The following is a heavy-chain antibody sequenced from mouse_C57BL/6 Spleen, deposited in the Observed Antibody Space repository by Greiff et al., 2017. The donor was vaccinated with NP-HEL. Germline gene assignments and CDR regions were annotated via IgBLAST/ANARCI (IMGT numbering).Heavy chain of an antibody. CDR1: GYTFTDYN. CDR2: INPNNGGT. CDR3: ARKDNYYGSSYYFDY. J-gene: IGHJ2*01. Sequence: VQLKESGPELVKPGASVKIPCKASGYTFTDYNMDWVKQSHGKSLEWIGDINPNNGGTIYNQKFKGKATLTVDKSSSTAYMELRSLTSEDTAVYYCARKDNYYGSSYYFDYWGQGTTLTVSS. D-gene: IGHD1-1*01. V-gene: IGHV1-18*01.